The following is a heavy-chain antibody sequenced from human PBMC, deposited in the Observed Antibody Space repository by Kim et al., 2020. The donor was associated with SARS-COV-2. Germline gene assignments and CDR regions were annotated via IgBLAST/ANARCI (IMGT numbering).Heavy chain of an antibody. D-gene: IGHD4-17*01. V-gene: IGHV3-13*01. J-gene: IGHJ6*02. Sequence: GGSLRLSCAASGFTFSSYDMHWVRQPTGKGLEWVSAIGTAGDTYYPGSVKGRFTISRENAKNSLYLQMNSLRAGDTAVYYCARADYGDNYYYYYGMDVWGQGTTVTVS. CDR3: ARADYGDNYYYYYGMDV. CDR2: IGTAGDT. CDR1: GFTFSSYD.